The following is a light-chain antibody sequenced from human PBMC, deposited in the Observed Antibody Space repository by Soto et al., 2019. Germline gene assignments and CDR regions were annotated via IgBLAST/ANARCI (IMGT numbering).Light chain of an antibody. CDR1: SSDVGGYNY. V-gene: IGLV2-8*01. J-gene: IGLJ3*02. Sequence: QSALTQPTSASGSTGQAVTISCTGTSSDVGGYNYVSWYQQYPGRAPKLMIYEVTKRPSGVPDRFSGSKSGNTASLTVSGLQAEDEADYYCSSYAASNNFYFVFGGGTKLTVL. CDR3: SSYAASNNFYFV. CDR2: EVT.